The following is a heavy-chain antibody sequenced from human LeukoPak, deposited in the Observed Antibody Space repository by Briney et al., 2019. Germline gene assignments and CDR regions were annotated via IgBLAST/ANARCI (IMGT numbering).Heavy chain of an antibody. D-gene: IGHD3-3*01. V-gene: IGHV4-4*09. Sequence: SETLSLTCTVSGGSSSGYFWSWIRQPPGKGLEWIGYIHSSGTTNYNPSLKSQVTISVDTSKNQFSLRLSSVSASDTAVYYCAKYDFSTTSPGSWFDPWGQGTLVTVSS. CDR1: GGSSSGYF. CDR3: AKYDFSTTSPGSWFDP. CDR2: IHSSGTT. J-gene: IGHJ5*02.